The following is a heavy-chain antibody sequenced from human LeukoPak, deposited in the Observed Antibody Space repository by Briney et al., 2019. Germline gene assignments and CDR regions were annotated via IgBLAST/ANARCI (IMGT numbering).Heavy chain of an antibody. CDR3: ATADKFSNWYVFDY. J-gene: IGHJ4*02. Sequence: RASVKVSCKASGYTFTSYDFNWVRQATGQRPEWMGWMSPNSGDTGYAQKFQGRVTITADESTSTAYMELISLRSEDTAVYYCATADKFSNWYVFDYWGQGTLVTVSS. CDR1: GYTFTSYD. V-gene: IGHV1-8*01. CDR2: MSPNSGDT. D-gene: IGHD6-13*01.